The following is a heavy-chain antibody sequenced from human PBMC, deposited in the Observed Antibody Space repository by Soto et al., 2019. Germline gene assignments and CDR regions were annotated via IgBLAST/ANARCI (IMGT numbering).Heavy chain of an antibody. CDR2: ISYDGSNK. V-gene: IGHV3-30-3*01. CDR3: ARDSLPLLGSGDYRGVFDY. Sequence: QVQLVESGGGVVQPGRSLRLSCAASGFTFSSYAMHWVRQAPGKGLEWVAVISYDGSNKYYADSVKGRFTISRDNSKNTLYLHMNSLRAEDTAVYYCARDSLPLLGSGDYRGVFDYWGQGTLVTVSS. D-gene: IGHD4-17*01. CDR1: GFTFSSYA. J-gene: IGHJ4*02.